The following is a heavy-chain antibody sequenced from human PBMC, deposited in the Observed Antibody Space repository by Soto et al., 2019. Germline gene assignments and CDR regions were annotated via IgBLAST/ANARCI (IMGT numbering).Heavy chain of an antibody. CDR2: IDWDDDK. D-gene: IGHD3-10*01. Sequence: SGPTLVNPTQTLTLTCTFSGFSLSTSGMCVSWIRQPPGKALEWLARIDWDDDKYYSTSLKTRLTISKDTSKTQVVLTMTNMDPVDTATYYCARMLGSGSPETYYFDYWGQGTLVTVSA. V-gene: IGHV2-70*11. CDR3: ARMLGSGSPETYYFDY. J-gene: IGHJ4*02. CDR1: GFSLSTSGMC.